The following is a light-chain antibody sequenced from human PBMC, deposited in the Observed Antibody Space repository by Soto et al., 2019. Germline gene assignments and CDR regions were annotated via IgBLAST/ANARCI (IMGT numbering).Light chain of an antibody. J-gene: IGLJ2*01. V-gene: IGLV1-44*01. CDR2: YNN. CDR3: ATWDDSLNGVI. CDR1: SSSIGSNT. Sequence: QSVLTQPPSVSGTPGQSVTISCSGSSSSIGSNTVSWYQQLPGTAPKLLIYYNNRRPSGVPDRFSGSKSGTSASLAISGLQSEDEADYSCATWDDSLNGVIFGGGTKLTFL.